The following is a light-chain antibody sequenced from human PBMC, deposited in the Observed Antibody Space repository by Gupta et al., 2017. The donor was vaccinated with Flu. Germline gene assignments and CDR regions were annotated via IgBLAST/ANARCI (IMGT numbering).Light chain of an antibody. J-gene: IGLJ3*02. CDR3: ASWDDSLSGWV. Sequence: VSISCSGSSANIGNNYVFWYQHLPGTAPKLLIYRNDQRPSGVPDRFSGSKSGSSASLAISGLRSEDEADYHCASWDDSLSGWVFGGGTKLTVL. CDR1: SANIGNNY. CDR2: RND. V-gene: IGLV1-47*01.